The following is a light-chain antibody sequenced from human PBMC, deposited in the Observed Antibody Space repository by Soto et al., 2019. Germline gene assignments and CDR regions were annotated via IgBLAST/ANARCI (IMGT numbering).Light chain of an antibody. CDR2: GAS. Sequence: EIVLTQSPATLSLSPGERATLSCRASQSVSSYLAWYQQKPGQAPRLLIYGASSRATGIPDRFSGSGSGTDFTLTISRLEPEDFALYHCQQYGSSPRTFGQGTKV. CDR3: QQYGSSPRT. CDR1: QSVSSY. V-gene: IGKV3-20*01. J-gene: IGKJ1*01.